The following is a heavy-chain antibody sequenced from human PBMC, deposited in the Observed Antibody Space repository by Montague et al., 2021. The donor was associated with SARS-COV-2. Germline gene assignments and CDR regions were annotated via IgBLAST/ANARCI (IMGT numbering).Heavy chain of an antibody. D-gene: IGHD5-18*01. J-gene: IGHJ4*02. CDR1: GGPISGSSDY. V-gene: IGHV4-39*01. CDR3: ARREYSYGWGD. CDR2: VDYSGNT. Sequence: SETLSLTCTVTGGPISGSSDYWGWIRQSPGKGLEWIASVDYSGNTYCSPSLKSRLTISVDTSKNQFSLKLSSVTAADTALYYCARREYSYGWGDWGQGTLVTVSS.